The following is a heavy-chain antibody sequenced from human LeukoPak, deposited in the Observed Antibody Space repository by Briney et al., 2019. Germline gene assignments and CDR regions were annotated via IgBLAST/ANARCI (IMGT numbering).Heavy chain of an antibody. J-gene: IGHJ4*02. CDR2: IYYSGST. CDR3: ARDEGRFLEWF. V-gene: IGHV4-39*07. D-gene: IGHD3-3*01. CDR1: GGSISSSSYY. Sequence: SETLSLTCTVSGGSISSSSYYWGWIRQPPGKGLEWIGSIYYSGSTYYNPSLKSRVTISVDTSKNQFSLKLTSVTAADTAVYYCARDEGRFLEWFWGQGTLVTVSS.